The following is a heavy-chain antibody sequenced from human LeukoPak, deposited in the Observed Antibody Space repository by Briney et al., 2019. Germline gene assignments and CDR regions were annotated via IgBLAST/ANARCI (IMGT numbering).Heavy chain of an antibody. V-gene: IGHV4-38-2*02. CDR2: IYHSGST. J-gene: IGHJ4*02. CDR3: AKYITAGQYYFDY. CDR1: GYSISSAYY. D-gene: IGHD1-1*01. Sequence: PSETLSLTCTVSGYSISSAYYWGWIRQPPGKGLEWIGNIYHSGSTSYNPSLKSRVTISADTSKNQFSLKLSSVTATDTAVYYCAKYITAGQYYFDYWGQGTLVTVSS.